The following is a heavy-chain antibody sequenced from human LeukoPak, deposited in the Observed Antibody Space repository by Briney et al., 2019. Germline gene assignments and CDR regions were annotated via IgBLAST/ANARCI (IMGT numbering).Heavy chain of an antibody. CDR3: ASRYCSSTSCYPH. CDR1: GHTFTGYY. Sequence: ASVTVSFKASGHTFTGYYMHWVRQAPAQGLEWMGRINPNSGGTNYAQKFQGRVTMTRDTSISTAYMELSRLRSDDTAVYYCASRYCSSTSCYPHWGQGTLVTVSS. D-gene: IGHD2-2*01. CDR2: INPNSGGT. J-gene: IGHJ4*02. V-gene: IGHV1-2*06.